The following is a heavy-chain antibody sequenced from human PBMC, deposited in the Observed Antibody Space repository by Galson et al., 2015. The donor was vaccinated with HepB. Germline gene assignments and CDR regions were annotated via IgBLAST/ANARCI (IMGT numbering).Heavy chain of an antibody. Sequence: SLRLSCAASGFTFSSYAVNWVRQAPGKGLEWVSAISSSGSGTSTYYADSVKGRFTISRDTSKNTLYLQMNSLRAEDTAVYYCAKRAGTIDKYYFDYWGQGTLVTVSS. CDR1: GFTFSSYA. V-gene: IGHV3-23*01. CDR2: ISSSGSGTST. CDR3: AKRAGTIDKYYFDY. J-gene: IGHJ4*02. D-gene: IGHD6-19*01.